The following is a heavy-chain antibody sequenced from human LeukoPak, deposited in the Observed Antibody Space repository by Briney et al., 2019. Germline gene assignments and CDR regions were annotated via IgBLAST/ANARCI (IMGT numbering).Heavy chain of an antibody. Sequence: SETLSLTCTVSGGSISSGRYYWSWIRQPAGKGLEWIGRIYTSGSTNYNPSLKSRVTISVDTSKNQFSLRLSSVTAADTAVYYCARGRYVTTRGGAAAGFLDYWGQGTLVTVST. CDR1: GGSISSGRYY. J-gene: IGHJ4*02. CDR3: ARGRYVTTRGGAAAGFLDY. D-gene: IGHD6-13*01. CDR2: IYTSGST. V-gene: IGHV4-61*02.